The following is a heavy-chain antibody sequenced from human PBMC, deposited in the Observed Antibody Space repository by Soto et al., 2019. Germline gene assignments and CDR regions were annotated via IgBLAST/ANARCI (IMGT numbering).Heavy chain of an antibody. CDR1: GFSLSTSGVG. CDR2: IYWDDDK. J-gene: IGHJ4*02. V-gene: IGHV2-5*02. D-gene: IGHD1-26*01. CDR3: AHTVHGTVNDY. Sequence: QITLKESGPPLVKPTQTLTLTCTFSGFSLSTSGVGVGWIRQPPGKALEWLALIYWDDDKRYSPSLKSRLTITKDTSKTQVVLTMTNMDPVDTATYYCAHTVHGTVNDYWGQGTLVTVSS.